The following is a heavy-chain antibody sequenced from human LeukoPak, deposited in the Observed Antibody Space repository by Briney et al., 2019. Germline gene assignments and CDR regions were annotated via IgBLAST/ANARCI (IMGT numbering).Heavy chain of an antibody. Sequence: SVKVSCKASGGTFSSYAISWVRQAPGQGLEWMGGIIPIFGTANYAQKFQGRVTITADESTSTAYMELSSLRSEDTAVYYCAFVGPSYDSSGYYLDYWGQGTLVTVSS. J-gene: IGHJ4*02. CDR1: GGTFSSYA. CDR3: AFVGPSYDSSGYYLDY. D-gene: IGHD3-22*01. CDR2: IIPIFGTA. V-gene: IGHV1-69*13.